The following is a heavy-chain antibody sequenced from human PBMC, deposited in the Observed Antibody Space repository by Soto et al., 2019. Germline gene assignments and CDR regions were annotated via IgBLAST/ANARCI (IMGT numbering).Heavy chain of an antibody. CDR2: IYYSGST. Sequence: QVQLQESGPGLVKPSETLSLTCTVSGGSISSYYWSWIRQPPGKGLEWLGYIYYSGSTNYNPSLKSRVTISVDTSKNQFSLKLSSVTAADTAVYYCAREGLTGTIGLYYYYGMDVWGQGTTVTVSS. CDR3: AREGLTGTIGLYYYYGMDV. J-gene: IGHJ6*02. V-gene: IGHV4-59*01. D-gene: IGHD1-7*01. CDR1: GGSISSYY.